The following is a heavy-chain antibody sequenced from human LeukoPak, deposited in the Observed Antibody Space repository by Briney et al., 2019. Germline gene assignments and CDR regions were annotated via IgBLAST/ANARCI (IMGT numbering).Heavy chain of an antibody. D-gene: IGHD6-13*01. CDR1: GFTFSSYW. CDR3: ARAPMEDSWYIHFDY. V-gene: IGHV3-30*03. Sequence: GGSLRLSCAASGFTFSSYWMSWVRQAPGKGLEWVAVISYDGSNKFYADSVKGRFTISRDNSKNTLYLQMNSLRAEDTAIYYCARAPMEDSWYIHFDYWGQGTLVTVSS. J-gene: IGHJ4*02. CDR2: ISYDGSNK.